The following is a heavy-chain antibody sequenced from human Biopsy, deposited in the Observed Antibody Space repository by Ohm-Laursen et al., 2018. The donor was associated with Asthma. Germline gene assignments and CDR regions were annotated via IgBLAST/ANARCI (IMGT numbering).Heavy chain of an antibody. D-gene: IGHD3-10*01. CDR1: GYTFNSAG. J-gene: IGHJ6*02. Sequence: ASVNVSCKTSGYTFNSAGITWVRQAPGQGLEWMGWISVYNGNTKVAQKLQDRVTMITDTSTSTAYMELRSLRSDDTAAYFCARAVDYSHYYGIDVWGQGTTVTVS. CDR3: ARAVDYSHYYGIDV. CDR2: ISVYNGNT. V-gene: IGHV1-18*01.